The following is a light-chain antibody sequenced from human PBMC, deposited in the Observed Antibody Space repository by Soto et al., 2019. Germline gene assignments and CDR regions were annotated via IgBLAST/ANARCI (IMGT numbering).Light chain of an antibody. CDR1: QSVSSRS. CDR3: QQYERGFT. CDR2: GAS. V-gene: IGKV3-20*01. J-gene: IGKJ3*01. Sequence: ETVLTQSPGTLSLSPGERATLSCRASQSVSSRSLAWYQQKPGQAPRLLIYGASSRATGIPDRCSGSGSGTDFTLTISRLEPEDFAVYYCQQYERGFTFGPGTKVDI.